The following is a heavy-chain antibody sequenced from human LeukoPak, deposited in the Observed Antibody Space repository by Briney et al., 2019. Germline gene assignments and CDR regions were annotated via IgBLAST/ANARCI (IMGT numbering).Heavy chain of an antibody. CDR1: GGSVSSHF. Sequence: SETLSLTCTVSGGSVSSHFWSWIRQPPGKGLEWIGYIYNSGITNYNPSLKSRVTMSVDTSKNQFSLMLRSVAAADTAVYYCARDHLPAGAPGYYMDVWGKGTTVSVSS. V-gene: IGHV4-59*02. CDR3: ARDHLPAGAPGYYMDV. CDR2: IYNSGIT. D-gene: IGHD4/OR15-4a*01. J-gene: IGHJ6*03.